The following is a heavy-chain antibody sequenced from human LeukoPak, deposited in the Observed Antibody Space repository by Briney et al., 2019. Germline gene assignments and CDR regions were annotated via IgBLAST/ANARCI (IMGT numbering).Heavy chain of an antibody. D-gene: IGHD3-16*01. CDR3: ARVKTYDYVWGSYGTKTHLDY. V-gene: IGHV3-21*01. J-gene: IGHJ4*02. CDR2: ISSSSSYI. Sequence: GGSLGLSCAASGFTFSSYSMNWVRQAPGKGLEWVSSISSSSSYIYYADSVKGRFTISRDNAKNSLYLQMNSLRAEDTAVYYCARVKTYDYVWGSYGTKTHLDYWGQGTLVTVSS. CDR1: GFTFSSYS.